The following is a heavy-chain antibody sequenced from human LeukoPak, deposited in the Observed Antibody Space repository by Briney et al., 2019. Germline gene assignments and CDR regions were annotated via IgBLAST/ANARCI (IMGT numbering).Heavy chain of an antibody. Sequence: PSETLSLTCAVYGGSFSGYYWSWIRQPPGKGLEWIGEINHSGSTNYKPSLKSRVTISVDTSKNQFSLKLSSVTAADTAVYYCARGRVGSYDYWGQGTLVTVSS. CDR3: ARGRVGSYDY. J-gene: IGHJ4*02. CDR2: INHSGST. CDR1: GGSFSGYY. D-gene: IGHD1-26*01. V-gene: IGHV4-34*01.